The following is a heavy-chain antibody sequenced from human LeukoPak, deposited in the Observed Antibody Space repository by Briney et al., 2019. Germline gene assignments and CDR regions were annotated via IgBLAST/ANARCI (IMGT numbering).Heavy chain of an antibody. J-gene: IGHJ6*02. Sequence: SVTVSFTASGGSFSTSGFSWVRQAPGQGLEWMGGGIPIYGTPSYAQKFQGRVTITTDESTSTAYMELSRLRSEDTAVYYCARDHWGIVENGYDYFYYDMDVWGQGTTVTVSS. CDR1: GGSFSTSG. CDR2: GIPIYGTP. CDR3: ARDHWGIVENGYDYFYYDMDV. D-gene: IGHD7-27*01. V-gene: IGHV1-69*05.